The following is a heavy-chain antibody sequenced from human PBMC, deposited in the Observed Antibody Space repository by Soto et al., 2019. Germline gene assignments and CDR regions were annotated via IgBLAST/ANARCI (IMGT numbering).Heavy chain of an antibody. CDR2: IIPNFGKA. CDR3: ARDSKEYTGYEWRGDHFDY. Sequence: SVEVSLKASGVPFGGDPGSWGIQAPGQGLDWMGGIIPNFGKADYAQKLQGRVTITADASTSTAYMELSSLRSEDTAIYYCARDSKEYTGYEWRGDHFDYWGQRTQVTVSS. J-gene: IGHJ4*02. CDR1: GVPFGGDP. V-gene: IGHV1-69*13. D-gene: IGHD5-12*01.